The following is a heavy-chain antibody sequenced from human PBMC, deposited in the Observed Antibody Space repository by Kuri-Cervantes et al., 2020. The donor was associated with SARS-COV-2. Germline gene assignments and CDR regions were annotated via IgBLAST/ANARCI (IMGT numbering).Heavy chain of an antibody. CDR3: ARKRMVRGIVQNRPKYSWFDP. V-gene: IGHV4-38-2*01. Sequence: GSLRLSCAVSGYSISSGYYWGWIRQPPGKGLEWIGSIYHSGSTYYNPSLKSRVAISVDTSKNQFSLKLSSVTAADTAVYYCARKRMVRGIVQNRPKYSWFDPWGQGTLVTVSS. D-gene: IGHD3-10*01. CDR2: IYHSGST. CDR1: GYSISSGYY. J-gene: IGHJ5*02.